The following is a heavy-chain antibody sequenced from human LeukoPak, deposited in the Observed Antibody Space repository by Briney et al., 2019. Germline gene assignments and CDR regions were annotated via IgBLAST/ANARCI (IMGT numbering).Heavy chain of an antibody. J-gene: IGHJ4*02. CDR2: IYHSGST. D-gene: IGHD2/OR15-2a*01. V-gene: IGHV4-30-2*01. Sequence: SQTLSLTCAVSGGSISSGGYSWRWIRQPPGKGLEWIGYIYHSGSTYYNPSLKSRVTISVDTSKNQFSLKLSSVTAADTAVYYCAGHHPRNTVDFWGQGTLVTVSS. CDR3: AGHHPRNTVDF. CDR1: GGSISSGGYS.